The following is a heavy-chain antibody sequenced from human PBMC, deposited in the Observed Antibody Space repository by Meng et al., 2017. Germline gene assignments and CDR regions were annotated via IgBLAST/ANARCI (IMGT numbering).Heavy chain of an antibody. V-gene: IGHV6-1*01. CDR2: AYYRSKWYH. J-gene: IGHJ4*02. CDR1: GDSVSSNSAA. D-gene: IGHD1-26*01. CDR3: ARGSYSFDS. Sequence: QMQLPQSGPGLVKPSQPLSLFCAVSGDSVSSNSAACNWIRQARLRGLEWLGRAYYRSKWYHDYAESVKSRISIDPDTSKNQFSLQLRSVTPEDSAVYYCARGSYSFDSWGQRTLVTVSS.